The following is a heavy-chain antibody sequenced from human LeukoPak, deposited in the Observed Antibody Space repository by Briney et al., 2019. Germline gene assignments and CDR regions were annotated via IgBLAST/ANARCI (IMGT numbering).Heavy chain of an antibody. D-gene: IGHD6-6*01. Sequence: SETLSLTCTVSGGSISSSSYYWGWIRQPPGKGLEWIGSIYYSGSTYYNPSLKSRVTISVDTSKNQFSLKLSSVTAADTAVYYCARQQTSGYWGQGTLVTVSS. V-gene: IGHV4-39*01. CDR3: ARQQTSGY. J-gene: IGHJ4*02. CDR1: GGSISSSSYY. CDR2: IYYSGST.